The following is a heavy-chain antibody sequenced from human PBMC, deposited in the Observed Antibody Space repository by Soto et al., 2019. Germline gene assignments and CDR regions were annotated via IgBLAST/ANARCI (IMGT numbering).Heavy chain of an antibody. J-gene: IGHJ4*02. CDR2: VSGGGAST. V-gene: IGHV3-23*01. CDR1: GLSFARYA. D-gene: IGHD3-3*01. CDR3: AKTQTFNGYYGGFDA. Sequence: GGSLRLSCAATGLSFARYALTLLRQAPRKGLEWLSAVSGGGASTYYADSVRGRFSISRDVSGNMIYLQLNRLTAGDTATYYCAKTQTFNGYYGGFDAWGQGTRVTVSS.